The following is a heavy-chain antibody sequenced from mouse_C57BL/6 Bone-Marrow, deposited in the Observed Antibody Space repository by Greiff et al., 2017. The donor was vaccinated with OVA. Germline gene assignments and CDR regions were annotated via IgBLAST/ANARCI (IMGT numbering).Heavy chain of an antibody. V-gene: IGHV14-4*01. D-gene: IGHD1-1*01. Sequence: EVQLQQSGAELVRPGASVKLSCTASGFNIKDDYMHWVKQRPEQGLEWMGWIDPENGDTEYASKFQGKATITADTSSNTAYLQLSSLTSEDTAVYYCTSHLYYYGPWFAYWGQGTLVTVSA. CDR2: IDPENGDT. CDR3: TSHLYYYGPWFAY. J-gene: IGHJ3*01. CDR1: GFNIKDDY.